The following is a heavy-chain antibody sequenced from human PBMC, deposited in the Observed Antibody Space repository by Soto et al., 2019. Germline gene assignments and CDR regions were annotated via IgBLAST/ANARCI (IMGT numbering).Heavy chain of an antibody. V-gene: IGHV1-2*04. CDR2: INPSSGGT. CDR3: ARGVTTDCSNGVCPHNYHFEMDV. Sequence: ASVKVSCKASGYTFTDYHIYWVRQAPGQGLEWLGRINPSSGGTTSAEKFQGWVTMTRDTSISTAYLELSRVKSDDTAVYYCARGVTTDCSNGVCPHNYHFEMDVWGQGTTVTVSS. D-gene: IGHD2-8*01. J-gene: IGHJ6*02. CDR1: GYTFTDYH.